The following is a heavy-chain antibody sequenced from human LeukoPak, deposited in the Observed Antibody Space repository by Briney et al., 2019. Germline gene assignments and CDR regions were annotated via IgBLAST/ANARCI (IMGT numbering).Heavy chain of an antibody. D-gene: IGHD3-10*01. Sequence: GESLKISCKGSGYSFTSHWIGWVLQMPGEGLEWMVIIYPGDSDTRYSPSFQGQVTISTDKSISTAYLQWSSLKASDTAMYYCARTYYYRSGTSLSAFDIWGQGTMVTVSS. CDR1: GYSFTSHW. CDR3: ARTYYYRSGTSLSAFDI. CDR2: IYPGDSDT. V-gene: IGHV5-51*01. J-gene: IGHJ3*02.